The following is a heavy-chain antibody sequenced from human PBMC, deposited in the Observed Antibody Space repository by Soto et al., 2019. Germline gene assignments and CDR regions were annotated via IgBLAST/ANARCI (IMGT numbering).Heavy chain of an antibody. V-gene: IGHV1-18*01. Sequence: VQLVQSGAEVKKPGASVKVSCKTSGYTFTSYGISWVRQAPGQGLEWRGWISAYNGNTNYAQKLQGRDTITTDTSTSTAYMELRSLRSDDTAEDYCTRTPPLEPGHVDYWSQGTLVTISS. J-gene: IGHJ4*02. CDR1: GYTFTSYG. CDR2: ISAYNGNT. CDR3: TRTPPLEPGHVDY.